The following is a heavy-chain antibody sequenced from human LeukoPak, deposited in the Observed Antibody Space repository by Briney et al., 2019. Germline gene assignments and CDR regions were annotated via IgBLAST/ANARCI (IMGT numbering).Heavy chain of an antibody. CDR1: GFTFSSYS. Sequence: GRSLRLSCAPSGFTFSSYSMNWVSQAPGKGLEWVSSISSSSSYIYYAASVKGRFTISRDNAKNSLYLQMNSLRAEDTAVYYCARSYAEADAFDIWGQGTMVTVSS. J-gene: IGHJ3*02. D-gene: IGHD1-26*01. CDR2: ISSSSSYI. CDR3: ARSYAEADAFDI. V-gene: IGHV3-21*01.